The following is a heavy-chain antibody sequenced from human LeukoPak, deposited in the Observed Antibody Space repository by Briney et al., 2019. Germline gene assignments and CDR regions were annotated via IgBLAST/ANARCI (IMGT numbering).Heavy chain of an antibody. D-gene: IGHD2-2*01. Sequence: GASVKVSCKASGYTFTSYDINWVRQATGQGLEWMGWMNPNSGNTGYAQKFQGRVTVTRNTSISTAYMELSSLRSEDTAVYYCARGRGHILGYCSSTSCYRPDYYYYMDVWGKGTTVTVSS. CDR3: ARGRGHILGYCSSTSCYRPDYYYYMDV. CDR2: MNPNSGNT. J-gene: IGHJ6*03. V-gene: IGHV1-8*01. CDR1: GYTFTSYD.